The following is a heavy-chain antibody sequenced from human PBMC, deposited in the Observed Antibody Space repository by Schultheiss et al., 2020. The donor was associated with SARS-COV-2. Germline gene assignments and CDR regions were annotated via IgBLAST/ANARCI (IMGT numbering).Heavy chain of an antibody. Sequence: GGSLRLSCAASGFTFSNYAMAWVRQAPGKGLEWVAVISYDGSNKYYADSVKGRFTISRDNSKNTLYLQMNSLRAEDTALYYCAKRLGYSSGWCMDVWGQGTTVTVSS. CDR2: ISYDGSNK. J-gene: IGHJ6*02. V-gene: IGHV3-30-3*02. D-gene: IGHD6-19*01. CDR1: GFTFSNYA. CDR3: AKRLGYSSGWCMDV.